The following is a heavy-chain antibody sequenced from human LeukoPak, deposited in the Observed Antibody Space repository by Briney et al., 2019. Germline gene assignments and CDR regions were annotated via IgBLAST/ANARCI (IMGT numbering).Heavy chain of an antibody. Sequence: SVKVSCKASGGTFSSYAISWVRQAPGQGLEWMGGIIPIFGTANYAQKFQGRVTITADKSTSTAYMELSSLRSEDTAVYYCARDRAYCSSTSCSSTFDYWGQGTLVTVSS. CDR2: IIPIFGTA. CDR1: GGTFSSYA. V-gene: IGHV1-69*06. D-gene: IGHD2-2*01. CDR3: ARDRAYCSSTSCSSTFDY. J-gene: IGHJ4*02.